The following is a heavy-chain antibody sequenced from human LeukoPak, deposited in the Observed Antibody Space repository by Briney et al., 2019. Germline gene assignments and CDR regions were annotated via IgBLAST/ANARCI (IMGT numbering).Heavy chain of an antibody. J-gene: IGHJ5*02. CDR2: IDPSDSYT. Sequence: GESLKISCKGSGYNFTRNWLSWVRQMPGKGLEWMGRIDPSDSYTNYSPSFQGHVTISADKSTSTAYLQWSSLKASDTAMYYCARGKGWFAPWGQGTLVTVSS. V-gene: IGHV5-10-1*01. CDR3: ARGKGWFAP. CDR1: GYNFTRNW.